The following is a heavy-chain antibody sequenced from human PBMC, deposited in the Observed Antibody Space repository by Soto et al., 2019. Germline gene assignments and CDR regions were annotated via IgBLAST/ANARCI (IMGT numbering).Heavy chain of an antibody. V-gene: IGHV3-23*01. J-gene: IGHJ3*02. D-gene: IGHD3-3*01. CDR2: ISGSGGST. Sequence: LRLSCAASGFTFSSYAMSWVRQAPGKGLEWVSAISGSGGSTYYADSVKGRFTISRDNSKNTLYLQMNSLRAEDTAVYYCAKDKYWKVWSGYYDAFDIWGQGTMVTVS. CDR1: GFTFSSYA. CDR3: AKDKYWKVWSGYYDAFDI.